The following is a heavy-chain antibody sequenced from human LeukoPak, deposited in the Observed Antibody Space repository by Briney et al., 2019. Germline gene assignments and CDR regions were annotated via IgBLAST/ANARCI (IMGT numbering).Heavy chain of an antibody. V-gene: IGHV1-18*01. CDR1: GYTFTSYG. Sequence: EASVKVSCKASGYTFTSYGISWVRQAPGQGLEWMGWISAYNGNTNYAQKLQGRVTMTTGTSTSTAYMELRSLRSDDTAVYYCARAGGYYDFWSGYYPHYWGQGTLVTVSS. CDR3: ARAGGYYDFWSGYYPHY. D-gene: IGHD3-3*01. CDR2: ISAYNGNT. J-gene: IGHJ4*02.